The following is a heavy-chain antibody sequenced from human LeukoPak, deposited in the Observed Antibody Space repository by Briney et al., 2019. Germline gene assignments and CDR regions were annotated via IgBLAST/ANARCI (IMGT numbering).Heavy chain of an antibody. J-gene: IGHJ5*02. Sequence: PSETLSLTCTVSGGSISSSSYYWGWIRQPPGKGLERIGSIYYSGSTYYNPSLKSRVTISVDTSKNQFSLRLSSVTAADTAVYYCARPYLRGTVVNNWFDPWGQGTLVTVSS. CDR3: ARPYLRGTVVNNWFDP. V-gene: IGHV4-39*01. CDR1: GGSISSSSYY. CDR2: IYYSGST. D-gene: IGHD4-23*01.